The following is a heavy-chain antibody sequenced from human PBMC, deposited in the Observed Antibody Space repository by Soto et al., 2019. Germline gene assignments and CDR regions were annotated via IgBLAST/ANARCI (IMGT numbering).Heavy chain of an antibody. V-gene: IGHV3-23*01. D-gene: IGHD3-22*01. J-gene: IGHJ4*02. Sequence: PWWSLRLSCSASVFTFSSYAMSWFRQAPGKGLEWVSAISGSGGSTYYADSVKGRFTISRDNSKNTLYLQMNSLRAEDTAVYYCAKTVRVTMIVVGMGGEFDYWGQGTLVTVSS. CDR1: VFTFSSYA. CDR2: ISGSGGST. CDR3: AKTVRVTMIVVGMGGEFDY.